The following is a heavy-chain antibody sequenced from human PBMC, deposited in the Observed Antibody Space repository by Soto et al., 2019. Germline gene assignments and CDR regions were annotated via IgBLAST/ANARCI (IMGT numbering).Heavy chain of an antibody. CDR3: SRFIMVGGWFDPNYYHGMDV. V-gene: IGHV1-18*01. J-gene: IGHJ6*02. CDR2: ISGYNGNT. D-gene: IGHD6-19*01. Sequence: QVQLVQSGAEVKKPGASVTVSCKTSGYTFSNYGINWVRQAPGQGLEWMSWISGYNGNTNDAQTVQGRVTMTTDTSTGTVYMELRSLKSDDTAIYYCSRFIMVGGWFDPNYYHGMDVWGQGTTVTVSS. CDR1: GYTFSNYG.